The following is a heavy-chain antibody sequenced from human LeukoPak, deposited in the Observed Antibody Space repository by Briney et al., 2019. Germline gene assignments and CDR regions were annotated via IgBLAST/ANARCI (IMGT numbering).Heavy chain of an antibody. J-gene: IGHJ4*02. CDR1: GFTFDDYA. Sequence: GGSLRLSCAASGFTFDDYAMHWVRQAPGKGLEWVSGISWNSGSIGYADSVKGRFTISRDNAKNTLYLQMNSLRAEDTAVYYCAKDRSVVPAASNYWGQGTLVTVSS. CDR3: AKDRSVVPAASNY. CDR2: ISWNSGSI. D-gene: IGHD2-2*01. V-gene: IGHV3-9*01.